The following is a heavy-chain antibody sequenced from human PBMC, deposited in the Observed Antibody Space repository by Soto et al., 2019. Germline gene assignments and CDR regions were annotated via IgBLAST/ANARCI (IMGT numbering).Heavy chain of an antibody. CDR2: ISSNGGST. D-gene: IGHD3-9*01. V-gene: IGHV3-64*01. Sequence: GGSLRLSCAASGFTFSSYAMHWVRQAPGKGLEYVSAISSNGGSTCYANSVKGRFTISRDNSKNTLYLQMGSLRAEDMAVYYCARPHGGEDILTGYWSPGDYWGQGTLVTVSS. CDR1: GFTFSSYA. J-gene: IGHJ4*02. CDR3: ARPHGGEDILTGYWSPGDY.